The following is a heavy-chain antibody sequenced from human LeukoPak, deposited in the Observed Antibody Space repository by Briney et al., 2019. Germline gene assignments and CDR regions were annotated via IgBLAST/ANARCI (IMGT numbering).Heavy chain of an antibody. CDR3: ARDTRAPSGYDYSWFDP. CDR2: ISYDGSNK. CDR1: GFTFSSYA. V-gene: IGHV3-30*04. Sequence: GGSLRLSCAASGFTFSSYAMHWVRQAPGKGLEWVAVISYDGSNKYYADSVKGRFTISRDNSENTLYLQMNSLRAEDTAVYYCARDTRAPSGYDYSWFDPWGQGTLVTVSS. D-gene: IGHD5-12*01. J-gene: IGHJ5*02.